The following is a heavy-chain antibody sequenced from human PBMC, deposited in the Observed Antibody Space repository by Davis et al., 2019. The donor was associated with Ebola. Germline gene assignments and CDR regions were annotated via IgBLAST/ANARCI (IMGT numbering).Heavy chain of an antibody. CDR1: GFTFSSYG. CDR2: ISHDGSEK. J-gene: IGHJ4*02. D-gene: IGHD3-22*01. V-gene: IGHV3-30*19. CDR3: TRDRGDSSGYYYFDY. Sequence: SCAASGFTFSSYGMHWVRQAPGKGLEWVTIISHDGSEKYYADSVKGRFTISRDNSKNTLYLQMNSLRAEDTAVYYCTRDRGDSSGYYYFDYWGQGTLVTVSS.